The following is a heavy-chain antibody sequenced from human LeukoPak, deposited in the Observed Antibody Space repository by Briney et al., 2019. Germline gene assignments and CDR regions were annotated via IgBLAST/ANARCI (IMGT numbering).Heavy chain of an antibody. D-gene: IGHD3-3*01. CDR1: GFTFSSYW. CDR3: ARLREIPVFGVVTKSTSYFDY. V-gene: IGHV3-7*01. CDR2: IKQDRSEK. Sequence: PGGSLRLSCAASGFTFSSYWMSWVRQAPGKGLELVANIKQDRSEKYYVDSVKGRFTISRDNAKNSLYLQMNSLRAEDTAVYYCARLREIPVFGVVTKSTSYFDYWGQGTLVTVSP. J-gene: IGHJ4*02.